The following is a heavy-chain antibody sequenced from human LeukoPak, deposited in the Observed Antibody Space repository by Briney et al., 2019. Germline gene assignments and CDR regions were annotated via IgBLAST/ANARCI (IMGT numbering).Heavy chain of an antibody. D-gene: IGHD1-1*01. J-gene: IGHJ4*02. CDR3: TSLIGTSTTRPGRDY. CDR2: IHIGGDT. V-gene: IGHV3-66*01. Sequence: AEGSLRLSCAPSGVTVSNNYMNWVRQAPGKGLEWVSSIHIGGDTFYADSVKGRFTISRDNYKNTLYLQMNSLGAEDTGVYYCTSLIGTSTTRPGRDYWGLGTLVTVSS. CDR1: GVTVSNNY.